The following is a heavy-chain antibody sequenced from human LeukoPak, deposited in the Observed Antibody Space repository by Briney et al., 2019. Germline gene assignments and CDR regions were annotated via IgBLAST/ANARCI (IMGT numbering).Heavy chain of an antibody. CDR2: IRLDGSEN. J-gene: IGHJ3*02. CDR3: ARRARYCTSTSCDPIGAFDI. D-gene: IGHD2-2*01. Sequence: PGRSLRLSCVASGFTFSAYWMTWVRQAPGKGLDWVANIRLDGSENYYVDSVRGRFTISRDNAKNSLYLQMNSLRAEDTAVYYCARRARYCTSTSCDPIGAFDIWGQGTVVTVSS. CDR1: GFTFSAYW. V-gene: IGHV3-7*01.